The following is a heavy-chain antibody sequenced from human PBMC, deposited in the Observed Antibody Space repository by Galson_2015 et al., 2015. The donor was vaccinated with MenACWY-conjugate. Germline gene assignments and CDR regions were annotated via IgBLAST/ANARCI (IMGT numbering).Heavy chain of an antibody. Sequence: SLRLSCAASGFTFSSYAMSWVRQAPGKGLEWVSAISGSGGSTYYADSVKGRFTISRDNSKNTLYLRMNSLRAEDTAVYYCAKDTYYYDRGYFDYWGQGTLVTVSS. D-gene: IGHD3-22*01. CDR3: AKDTYYYDRGYFDY. CDR2: ISGSGGST. V-gene: IGHV3-23*01. J-gene: IGHJ4*02. CDR1: GFTFSSYA.